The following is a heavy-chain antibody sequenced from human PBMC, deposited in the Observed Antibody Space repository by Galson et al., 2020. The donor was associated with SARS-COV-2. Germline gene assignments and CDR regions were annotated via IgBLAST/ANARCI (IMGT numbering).Heavy chain of an antibody. J-gene: IGHJ4*02. CDR2: ISHSGYST. CDR1: GFTFSSYA. V-gene: IGHV3-23*01. Sequence: TGGSLRLSCATSGFTFSSYAMPWVRQAPGKGLEWVSTISHSGYSTYYADSVKGRFTISRDNSKKTLYLQMNSLRAEDTAVYYCAKSLFGMITRGGADYWGQGTLVTVSS. CDR3: AKSLFGMITRGGADY. D-gene: IGHD3-3*01.